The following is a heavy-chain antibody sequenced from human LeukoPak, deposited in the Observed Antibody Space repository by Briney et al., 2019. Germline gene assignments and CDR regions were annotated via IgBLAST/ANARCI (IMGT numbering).Heavy chain of an antibody. D-gene: IGHD2-2*01. Sequence: ASVKVSCNASGYTFTGYYMHWVRQAPGQGLEWMGWINPNSGGTNYAQKFQGRVTMTRDTSISTAYMELSRLRSDDTAVYYCARDGLPDVVVVPAANWFDPWGQGTLVTVSS. CDR1: GYTFTGYY. V-gene: IGHV1-2*02. J-gene: IGHJ5*02. CDR3: ARDGLPDVVVVPAANWFDP. CDR2: INPNSGGT.